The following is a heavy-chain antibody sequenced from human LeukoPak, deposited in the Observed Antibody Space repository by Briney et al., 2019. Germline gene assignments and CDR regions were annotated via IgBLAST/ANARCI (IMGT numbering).Heavy chain of an antibody. D-gene: IGHD3-3*01. CDR3: ARGGLWCGQHYAFDI. J-gene: IGHJ3*02. CDR1: GGSISSGGYY. V-gene: IGHV4-30-2*01. Sequence: SQTLSLTCAASGGSISSGGYYWSWIPQPPGKGLEWIGYIYHSGSTYYNPSLKRRVTISVDSSNNQFSLKLSSVTAADTAVYYGARGGLWCGQHYAFDIWGQGTMVTVSS. CDR2: IYHSGST.